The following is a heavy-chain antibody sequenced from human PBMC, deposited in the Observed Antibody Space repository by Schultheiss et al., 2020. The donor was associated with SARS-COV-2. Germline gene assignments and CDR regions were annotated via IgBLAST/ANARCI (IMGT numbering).Heavy chain of an antibody. D-gene: IGHD6-13*01. CDR1: GFTFSNAW. Sequence: GGSLRLSCAASGFTFSNAWMSWVRQAPGKGLEWVGRIKSKTDGGTTDYAAPVKGRLSISRDDSKNTLYLQMNSLKTEDTAVYYCTRQGIDSSSWYPRSYYYYYMDVWGKGTTVTVSS. CDR3: TRQGIDSSSWYPRSYYYYYMDV. CDR2: IKSKTDGGTT. V-gene: IGHV3-15*01. J-gene: IGHJ6*03.